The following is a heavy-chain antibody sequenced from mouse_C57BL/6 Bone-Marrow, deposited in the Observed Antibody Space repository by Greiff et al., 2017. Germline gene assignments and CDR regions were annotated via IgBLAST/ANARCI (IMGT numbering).Heavy chain of an antibody. CDR1: GFSLSTFGMG. Sequence: LKESGPGILQPSQTLSLTCSFSGFSLSTFGMGVGWIRQPSGKGLEWLAPIWWDDDKYYNPALKSRLTISKDTSKNQVFLKIANVDTADTATYYCARMRGLGTTVVGDYWGQGTTLTVSS. D-gene: IGHD1-1*01. J-gene: IGHJ2*01. V-gene: IGHV8-8*01. CDR2: IWWDDDK. CDR3: ARMRGLGTTVVGDY.